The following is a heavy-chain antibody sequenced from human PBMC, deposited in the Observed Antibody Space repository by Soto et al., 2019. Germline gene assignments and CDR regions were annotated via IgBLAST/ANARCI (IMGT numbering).Heavy chain of an antibody. CDR3: ARVTEWLGGYGMDV. Sequence: KTSETLSLTCAVSGDSIGNSAYYWTWIRHLPGKGLEWIGHIHFSGSTFYNPSLKGRVTMSVDTSKNQFSLNLSAVTAADTAVYYCARVTEWLGGYGMDVWGQGTTVTVSS. J-gene: IGHJ6*02. CDR1: GDSIGNSAYY. V-gene: IGHV4-30-4*08. CDR2: IHFSGST. D-gene: IGHD3-3*01.